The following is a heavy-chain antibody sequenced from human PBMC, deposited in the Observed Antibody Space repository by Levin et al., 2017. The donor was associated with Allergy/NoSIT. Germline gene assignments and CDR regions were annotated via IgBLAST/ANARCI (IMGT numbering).Heavy chain of an antibody. J-gene: IGHJ5*02. CDR3: AHRHIIKNQGLIITEWFDP. CDR2: IYWDDDK. V-gene: IGHV2-5*02. Sequence: GSGPTLVKPTQTLTLTCSFSGFSLTTRGEAVGWIRQPPGKALEWRALIYWDDDKRYSPSLNSRLTITKDTSKNQVVLTMTKMDPADTATYYCAHRHIIKNQGLIITEWFDPWGQGTLVTVSS. CDR1: GFSLTTRGEA. D-gene: IGHD1-20*01.